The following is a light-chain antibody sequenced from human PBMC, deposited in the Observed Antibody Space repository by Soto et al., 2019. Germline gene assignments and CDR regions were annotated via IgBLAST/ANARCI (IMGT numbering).Light chain of an antibody. CDR2: EAS. CDR1: QNIDNY. Sequence: EIVLTQSPDTLSLSPGETATLPCRASQNIDNYLAWYQQKPGQAPRLLLSEASYRPTGIPSRFSGSGSGTDFNLTISSLELEDFEVYYCQHRSHWPPTWTFGQGTKVEIK. CDR3: QHRSHWPPTWT. J-gene: IGKJ1*01. V-gene: IGKV3-11*01.